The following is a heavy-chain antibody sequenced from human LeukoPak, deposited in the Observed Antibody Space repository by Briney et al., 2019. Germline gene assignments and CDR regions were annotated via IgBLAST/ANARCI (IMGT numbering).Heavy chain of an antibody. D-gene: IGHD3-3*01. CDR2: IYHSGNT. V-gene: IGHV4-30-2*01. CDR3: YYFDY. J-gene: IGHJ3*01. CDR1: GASISSGTYY. Sequence: SETLSLTCTVSGASISSGTYYWSWIRQPPGKGLEWIGYIYHSGNTYYSPSLKSRVTLSVDRSKNQFSLNLTSDCAREGGFWNGYYFDYWGQGTMVTVSS.